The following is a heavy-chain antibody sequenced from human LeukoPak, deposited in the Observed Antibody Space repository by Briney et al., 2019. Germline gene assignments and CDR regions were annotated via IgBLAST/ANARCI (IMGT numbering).Heavy chain of an antibody. Sequence: GGSLRLSCAASGSTFSSYAMSWVRQAPGKGLEWVSATSGSGGSTYYADSVKGRFTISRDNSKNTLYLQMNSLRAEDTAVYYCAKAPLPYSSGWYYFQHWGQGTLVTVSS. CDR2: TSGSGGST. CDR3: AKAPLPYSSGWYYFQH. J-gene: IGHJ1*01. V-gene: IGHV3-23*01. CDR1: GSTFSSYA. D-gene: IGHD6-19*01.